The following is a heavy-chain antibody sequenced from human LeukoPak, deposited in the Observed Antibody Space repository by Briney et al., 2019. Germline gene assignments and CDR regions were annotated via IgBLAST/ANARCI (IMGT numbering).Heavy chain of an antibody. J-gene: IGHJ5*02. CDR1: GGSISSSSYY. Sequence: PSETLSLTCTVSGGSISSSSYYWGWIRQPPGKGLEWIGSIYYSGSTYYNPSLKSRVTISVDTSKNQFSLKLSSVTAADTAVYYCARDLAYNWFDPWGQGTLVTVSS. D-gene: IGHD3-3*02. CDR3: ARDLAYNWFDP. CDR2: IYYSGST. V-gene: IGHV4-39*07.